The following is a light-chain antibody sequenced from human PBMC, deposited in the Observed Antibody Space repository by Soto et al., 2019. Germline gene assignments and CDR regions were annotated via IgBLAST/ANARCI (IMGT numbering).Light chain of an antibody. Sequence: DIQMTQFPSCLSASVGDRVTITCRASQGISNYLAWYQQKPGKVPKLLIYAASTLQSGVTSRFSGSGSGTDFTLTISSLQTEDVATYYCKKYNSAPKTFGQGTKVEIK. V-gene: IGKV1-27*01. CDR3: KKYNSAPKT. CDR1: QGISNY. J-gene: IGKJ1*01. CDR2: AAS.